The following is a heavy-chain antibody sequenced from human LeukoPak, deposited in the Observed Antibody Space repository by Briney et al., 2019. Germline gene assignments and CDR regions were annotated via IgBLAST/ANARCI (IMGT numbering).Heavy chain of an antibody. CDR2: IGGSGYST. Sequence: GGSLRLSCAASGFTFSIHGMNWVRQAPGKGLGWVSRIGGSGYSTYYADSVKGRFTISRDNSKNTLYLQMNSLRAEDTALYYFAKDSYSGSYSNFDYWGQGTLVTVSS. V-gene: IGHV3-23*01. D-gene: IGHD1-26*01. CDR1: GFTFSIHG. CDR3: AKDSYSGSYSNFDY. J-gene: IGHJ4*02.